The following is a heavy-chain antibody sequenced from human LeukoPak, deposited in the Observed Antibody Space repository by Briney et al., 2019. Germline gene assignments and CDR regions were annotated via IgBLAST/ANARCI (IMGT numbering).Heavy chain of an antibody. CDR3: ASGGKYCTGGACYGD. V-gene: IGHV3-53*01. D-gene: IGHD2-8*02. CDR1: GFIVSDDY. J-gene: IGHJ4*02. Sequence: GGSLRLSCAASGFIVSDDYISWVRQTPGKGLEWVSVIYSGGATSYADYVKGRFTISRDNSKNTVHLQMNSLRAEDTAVYYCASGGKYCTGGACYGDWGQGTLVTVSS. CDR2: IYSGGAT.